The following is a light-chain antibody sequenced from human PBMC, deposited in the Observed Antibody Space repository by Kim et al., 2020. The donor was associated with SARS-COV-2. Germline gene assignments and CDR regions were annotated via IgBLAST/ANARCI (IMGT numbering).Light chain of an antibody. J-gene: IGLJ3*02. CDR1: YE. V-gene: IGLV1-40*01. CDR3: QSYDKDLSGWV. CDR2: DHH. Sequence: YEIHWYQQFPGMAPKLLIYDHHDRPSGVPDRFSGAKSGTSASLAITGLRAEDEAYYYCQSYDKDLSGWVFGGGTQLTVL.